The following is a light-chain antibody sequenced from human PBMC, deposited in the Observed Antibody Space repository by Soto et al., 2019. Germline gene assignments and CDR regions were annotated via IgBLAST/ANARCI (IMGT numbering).Light chain of an antibody. J-gene: IGLJ3*02. CDR3: QSYDSSPSGPV. Sequence: QAVVTQPPSVSGAPGQRVTITYTGSSSNIGAGYDVHWYQQLPGTAPKLLIYGNSNRPSGVPDRFSGSKSGTSASLAITGLQAEDEADYYCQSYDSSPSGPVFGGGTKLTVL. CDR1: SSNIGAGYD. V-gene: IGLV1-40*01. CDR2: GNS.